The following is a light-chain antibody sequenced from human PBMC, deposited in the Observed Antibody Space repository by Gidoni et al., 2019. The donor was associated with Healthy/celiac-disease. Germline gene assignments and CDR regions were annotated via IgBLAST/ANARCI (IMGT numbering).Light chain of an antibody. CDR2: DAS. J-gene: IGKJ3*01. CDR3: QQYDNLPP. CDR1: QDISNY. Sequence: DILMTQSPSSLSASVGDRVTITCQASQDISNYLNWYQQKPGKAPKLLTYDASNLETGVPSRFSGSGSGTDFTFTISSLQPEDIATYYCQQYDNLPPFGPGTKVDIK. V-gene: IGKV1-33*01.